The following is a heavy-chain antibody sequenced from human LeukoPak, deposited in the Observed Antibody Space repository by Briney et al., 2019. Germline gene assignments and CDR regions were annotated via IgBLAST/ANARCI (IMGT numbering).Heavy chain of an antibody. Sequence: GGSLRLSCAASGFTFSGYEMNWVRQAPGKGLEWVSYISSRGSTIYYADSVKGRVTISRDNAKSSLYLQMNSLRADDTAVYYCARAWGSAPGDYWGQGTLVTVSS. J-gene: IGHJ4*02. D-gene: IGHD3-16*01. CDR1: GFTFSGYE. CDR2: ISSRGSTI. CDR3: ARAWGSAPGDY. V-gene: IGHV3-48*03.